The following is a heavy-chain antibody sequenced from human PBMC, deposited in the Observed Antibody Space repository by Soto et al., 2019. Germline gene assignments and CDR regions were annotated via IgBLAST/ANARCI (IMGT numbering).Heavy chain of an antibody. J-gene: IGHJ6*02. CDR1: GYTFTNYA. CDR3: ASGDYDFWSGPGGGMDV. CDR2: INAGNGNT. D-gene: IGHD3-3*01. Sequence: ASVKVSCKASGYTFTNYAMHWVRQAPGQRLEWMGWINAGNGNTNYAQKFQGRVTITADESTSTAYMELSSLRSEDTAVYYCASGDYDFWSGPGGGMDVWGQGTTVTVS. V-gene: IGHV1-3*01.